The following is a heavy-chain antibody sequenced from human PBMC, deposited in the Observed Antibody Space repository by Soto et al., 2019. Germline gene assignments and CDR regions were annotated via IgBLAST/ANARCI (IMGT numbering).Heavy chain of an antibody. Sequence: PGGSLRLSCAASGFTFSSYAMSWVRQAPGKGLEWVSAISGSGGSTYYADSVKGRFTISRDNSKNTLFLQMNSLRAEDTAVYYYAKDQGSSWRGRYFEYWGQGTLVTVSS. CDR1: GFTFSSYA. V-gene: IGHV3-23*01. J-gene: IGHJ4*02. D-gene: IGHD6-13*01. CDR2: ISGSGGST. CDR3: AKDQGSSWRGRYFEY.